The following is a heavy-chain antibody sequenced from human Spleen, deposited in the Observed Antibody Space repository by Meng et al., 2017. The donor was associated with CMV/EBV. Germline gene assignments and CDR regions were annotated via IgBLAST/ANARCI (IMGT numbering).Heavy chain of an antibody. D-gene: IGHD3-9*01. CDR1: SYY. CDR3: ARVLHLYDILTGYQLPNYYFDY. Sequence: SYYWSWIRQPPGKVLEWIGYIYDSGSTNYNPSLKSRVTISVDTSKNQFSLKLSSVTAADTAVYYCARVLHLYDILTGYQLPNYYFDYWGQGTLVTVSS. CDR2: IYDSGST. J-gene: IGHJ4*02. V-gene: IGHV4-59*01.